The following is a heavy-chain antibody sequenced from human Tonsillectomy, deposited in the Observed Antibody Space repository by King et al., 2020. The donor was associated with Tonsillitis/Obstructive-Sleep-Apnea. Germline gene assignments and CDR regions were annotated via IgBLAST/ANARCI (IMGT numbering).Heavy chain of an antibody. J-gene: IGHJ4*02. CDR1: GFTFSSYG. CDR2: ISYDESNK. Sequence: VQLVESGGGVVQPGRSLRLSCAASGFTFSSYGMHWVRQAPGKGLEWVAVISYDESNKYYADSVKGRFTISRDNSKNTLYLQINSLRAEDTAVYYCAKDERYSSSSLLPPFDFWGQGTLVTVSS. D-gene: IGHD6-6*01. V-gene: IGHV3-30*18. CDR3: AKDERYSSSSLLPPFDF.